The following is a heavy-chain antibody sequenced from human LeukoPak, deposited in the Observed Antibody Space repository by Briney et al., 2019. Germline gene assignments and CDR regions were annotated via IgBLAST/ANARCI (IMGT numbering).Heavy chain of an antibody. J-gene: IGHJ6*02. CDR2: TSCKARTYCT. D-gene: IGHD1-1*01. V-gene: IGHV3-72*01. CDR3: VRAGSTTGITYSPDV. Sequence: PAGSLRLSCAVSGFTFSDYYMDWVRQAPGKGLEWVGRTSCKARTYCTQYAASVKGRFTISRDDSKNSLDLQMNSLKIEDTAVYYCVRAGSTTGITYSPDVWGQGTTVTVSS. CDR1: GFTFSDYY.